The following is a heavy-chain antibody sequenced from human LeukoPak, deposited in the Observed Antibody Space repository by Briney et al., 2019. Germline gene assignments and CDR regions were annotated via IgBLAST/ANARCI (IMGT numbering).Heavy chain of an antibody. J-gene: IGHJ4*02. Sequence: GGSLRLSCAASGFTFSSYEMNWVRQAPGQGLEWVAYISGSGTTVYYADSVEGRFTISRDNAENSLFLQMNSLRAEDTADYYCAREKFYDNSGYDYWGQGTLVTVSS. V-gene: IGHV3-48*03. CDR2: ISGSGTTV. D-gene: IGHD3-22*01. CDR3: AREKFYDNSGYDY. CDR1: GFTFSSYE.